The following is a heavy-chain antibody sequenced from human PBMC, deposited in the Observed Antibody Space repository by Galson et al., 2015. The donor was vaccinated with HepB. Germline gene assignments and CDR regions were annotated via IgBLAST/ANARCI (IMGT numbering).Heavy chain of an antibody. J-gene: IGHJ4*02. Sequence: SLRLSCAPSGFTFSSFSMNWVRQAPGKGLEWISYISSSSSYIYYADSVKGRFTISRDNAKSSLYLQMSSLRAEDTAVYYCAREALYASGPYWGQGTLVTVSS. CDR3: AREALYASGPY. D-gene: IGHD3-10*01. CDR1: GFTFSSFS. V-gene: IGHV3-21*05. CDR2: ISSSSSYI.